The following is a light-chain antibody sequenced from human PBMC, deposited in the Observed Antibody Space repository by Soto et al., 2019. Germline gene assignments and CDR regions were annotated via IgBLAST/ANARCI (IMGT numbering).Light chain of an antibody. J-gene: IGKJ3*01. CDR3: QLYSSSQGFP. V-gene: IGKV3-20*01. CDR2: GAS. Sequence: EIVLTQSPGTLSLSPGERATLSCRASQSVSSSYLAWYQQKPGQAPRLLIYGASSMATGIPDRFRGSGSEADVTLTISRLEPEDFAVYSCQLYSSSQGFPFGPGTKVDVK. CDR1: QSVSSSY.